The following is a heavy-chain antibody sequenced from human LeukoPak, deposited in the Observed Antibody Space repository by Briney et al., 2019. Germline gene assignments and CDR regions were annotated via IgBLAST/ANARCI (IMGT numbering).Heavy chain of an antibody. Sequence: GGSLRLSCAASGFSFNYFRMSWVRQAPGKGLEWVANIKQDGTEKYYADSVKGRFTISRDNAKKSLYLQMNSLRAEDTAVYYCARDAEVGTLFGVLSRYNWFNPWGQGALVTVSS. CDR1: GFSFNYFR. D-gene: IGHD3-3*01. V-gene: IGHV3-7*01. CDR3: ARDAEVGTLFGVLSRYNWFNP. CDR2: IKQDGTEK. J-gene: IGHJ5*02.